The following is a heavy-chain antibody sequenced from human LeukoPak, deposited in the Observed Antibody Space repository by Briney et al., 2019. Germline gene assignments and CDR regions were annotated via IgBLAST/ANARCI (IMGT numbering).Heavy chain of an antibody. CDR3: ARSGGYSSGGGYFDY. CDR1: GGSISNSIYY. Sequence: SETLSLTCTVSGGSISNSIYYWGWIRQPPGKGLEWIGEIYHSGSTNYNPSLKSRVTISVDKSKNQFSLKLSSVTAADTAVYYCARSGGYSSGGGYFDYWGQGTLVTVSS. CDR2: IYHSGST. V-gene: IGHV4-39*07. J-gene: IGHJ4*02. D-gene: IGHD6-19*01.